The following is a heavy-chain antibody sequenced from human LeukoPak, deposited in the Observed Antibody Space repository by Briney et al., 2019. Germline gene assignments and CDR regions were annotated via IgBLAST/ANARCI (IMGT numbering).Heavy chain of an antibody. CDR2: ISSSSSYI. J-gene: IGHJ3*02. D-gene: IGHD3-10*01. V-gene: IGHV3-21*01. Sequence: GGSLRLSCAASGFTFSSYSMNWVRQAPGKGLEWVSSISSSSSYIYYADSVKGRFTISRDNAKNSLYLQMNSLRAEDTAVYYCARVWGYGSGSPHAFDIWGQGTMVTVSS. CDR3: ARVWGYGSGSPHAFDI. CDR1: GFTFSSYS.